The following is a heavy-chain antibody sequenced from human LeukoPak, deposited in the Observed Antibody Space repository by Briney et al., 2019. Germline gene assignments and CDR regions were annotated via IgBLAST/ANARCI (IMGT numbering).Heavy chain of an antibody. D-gene: IGHD2-2*01. Sequence: SETLSLTCAVYGGSISGYYWIWMRQPPGKGLEWIGEINHSGSTNYNPSLKSRVTISVDTSKNQFSLKLSSVTAADTAVYYCARPSVPAAPDREFDYWGQGTLVTVSS. CDR1: GGSISGYY. CDR3: ARPSVPAAPDREFDY. V-gene: IGHV4-34*01. J-gene: IGHJ4*02. CDR2: INHSGST.